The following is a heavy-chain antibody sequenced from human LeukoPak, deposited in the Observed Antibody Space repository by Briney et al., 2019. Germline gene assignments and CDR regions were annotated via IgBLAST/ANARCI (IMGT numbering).Heavy chain of an antibody. CDR2: IYYTGST. CDR1: GGSISSSSYY. V-gene: IGHV4-61*05. J-gene: IGHJ4*02. D-gene: IGHD2-21*02. Sequence: PSETLSLTCTVSGGSISSSSYYWGWIRQPPGKGLEWIGYIYYTGSTNYNPSLKSRVTISVDTSKNQFSLKLNSVTAADTAVYYCARGVVTAHQTFDFWGQGTLVTVSS. CDR3: ARGVVTAHQTFDF.